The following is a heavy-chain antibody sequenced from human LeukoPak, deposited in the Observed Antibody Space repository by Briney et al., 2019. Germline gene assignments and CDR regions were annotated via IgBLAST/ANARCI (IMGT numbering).Heavy chain of an antibody. D-gene: IGHD3-10*01. V-gene: IGHV3-53*01. CDR2: IYSGGST. J-gene: IGHJ5*02. CDR1: GVTPNSNY. CDR3: ARTVRGVPNWFDP. Sequence: PWGSLRLPFSAPGVTPNSNYMGWVRPAPGKGLGGVSVIYSGGSTYYADSVKGRFTISRDNSKNTLYLQMNSLRAEDTAVYYCARTVRGVPNWFDPWGQGTLVTVSS.